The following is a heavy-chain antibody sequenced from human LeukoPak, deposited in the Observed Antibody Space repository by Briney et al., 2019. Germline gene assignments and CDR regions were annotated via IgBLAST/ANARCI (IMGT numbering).Heavy chain of an antibody. J-gene: IGHJ6*02. CDR1: GFTFSSYS. V-gene: IGHV3-21*04. CDR2: ISSSSSYI. D-gene: IGHD3-3*01. CDR3: AKDVNYDFWSGYMDV. Sequence: GGSLRLSCAASGFTFSSYSMTWVRQAPGKGLEWVSSISSSSSYIYYADSVKGRFTISRDNSKNSLYLQMNSLRTEDTALYYCAKDVNYDFWSGYMDVWGQGTTVTVSS.